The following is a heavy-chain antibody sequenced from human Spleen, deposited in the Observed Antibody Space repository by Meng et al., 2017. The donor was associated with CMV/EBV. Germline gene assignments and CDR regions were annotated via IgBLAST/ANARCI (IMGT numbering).Heavy chain of an antibody. D-gene: IGHD2-2*01. CDR1: GSSSSGGYY. Sequence: GSSSSGGYYWSWIRQHPGKGLEWIGYIYYSGSTYYNPSLKSRVTISVDTSKNQFSLKLSSVTAADTAVYYCAREATPHEVPAARIDYWGQGTLVTVSS. CDR2: IYYSGST. J-gene: IGHJ4*02. CDR3: AREATPHEVPAARIDY. V-gene: IGHV4-31*02.